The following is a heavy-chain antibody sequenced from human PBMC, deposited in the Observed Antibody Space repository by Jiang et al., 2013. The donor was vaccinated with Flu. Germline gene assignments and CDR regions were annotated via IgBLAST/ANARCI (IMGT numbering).Heavy chain of an antibody. D-gene: IGHD3-16*02. Sequence: GAEVKKPGASVKVSCKASGYTFTGYYMHWVRQAPGQGLEWMGWINPNSGGTNYAQKFQGRVTMTRDTSISTAYMELSRLRSDDTAAYYCARDFSAMITIGGVIASSDYWGQGTLVTVSS. CDR1: GYTFTGYY. CDR2: INPNSGGT. J-gene: IGHJ4*02. CDR3: ARDFSAMITIGGVIASSDY. V-gene: IGHV1-2*02.